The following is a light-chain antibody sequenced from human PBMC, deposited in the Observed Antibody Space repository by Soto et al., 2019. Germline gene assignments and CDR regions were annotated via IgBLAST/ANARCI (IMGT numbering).Light chain of an antibody. CDR1: SSDVGGYNY. CDR3: DSYTSSRAYV. Sequence: QSALTQPASVSGSPGQSITISCTGTSSDVGGYNYVSWYQQQAGKAPKLIIHEVSNRPSGVSNRFSGSKSGNTASLTISGLQAADEADYYCDSYTSSRAYVFGIGTKVTV. CDR2: EVS. J-gene: IGLJ1*01. V-gene: IGLV2-14*01.